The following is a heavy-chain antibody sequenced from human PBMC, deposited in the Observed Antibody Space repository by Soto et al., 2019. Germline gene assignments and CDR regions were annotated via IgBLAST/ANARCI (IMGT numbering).Heavy chain of an antibody. Sequence: SVKVSCKASGGTFSSYATSWVRQAPGQGLEWMGGIIPIFGTANYAQKFQGRVTITADESTSTAYMELSSLRSEDTAVYYCANNEVGVTMIAHGFDAFDIWGQGTMVTVSS. CDR1: GGTFSSYA. D-gene: IGHD3-22*01. CDR3: ANNEVGVTMIAHGFDAFDI. CDR2: IIPIFGTA. J-gene: IGHJ3*02. V-gene: IGHV1-69*13.